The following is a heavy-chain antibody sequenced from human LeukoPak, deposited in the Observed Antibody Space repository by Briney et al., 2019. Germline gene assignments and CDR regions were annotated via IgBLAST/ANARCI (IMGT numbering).Heavy chain of an antibody. J-gene: IGHJ4*02. CDR1: SDSISSSY. CDR2: ISASGNT. V-gene: IGHV4-4*09. D-gene: IGHD1-20*01. Sequence: SETLSLTCTVSSDSISSSYWNWIRQTPGKGLEWIGYISASGNTNYNPSLKSRIIISVDMSKNQFSLKLSSVTAADTAVYYCARLIPGTTGLRKNYFDYWGQGTLVTVSS. CDR3: ARLIPGTTGLRKNYFDY.